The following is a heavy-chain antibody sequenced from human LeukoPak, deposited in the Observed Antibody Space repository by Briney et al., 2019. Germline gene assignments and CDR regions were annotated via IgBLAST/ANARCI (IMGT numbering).Heavy chain of an antibody. CDR1: GGSISSYY. V-gene: IGHV4-59*01. CDR3: ARVPHYYFGYGYFDS. J-gene: IGHJ4*02. Sequence: SETLSLTCTVSGGSISSYYWSWIRQPPGKGLEWIGYIYYSGSTNYNPSLKSRVTISVDTSKNQFSLKLSSVTAADTAVYYCARVPHYYFGYGYFDSWGQGTLVTVSS. D-gene: IGHD3-10*01. CDR2: IYYSGST.